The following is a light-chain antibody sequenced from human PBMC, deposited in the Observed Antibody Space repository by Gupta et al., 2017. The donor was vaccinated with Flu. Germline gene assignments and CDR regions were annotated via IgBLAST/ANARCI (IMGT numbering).Light chain of an antibody. Sequence: DIQMTQSPSTLSASVGDRVTITCRARQSVNDWLAWYQQKPGKVPKILIYKTSTLENEVPSRFSGSGSGTEFTLTISILQPDDFATYYCQQYETSSRTFGQGTTLEIE. CDR3: QQYETSSRT. CDR1: QSVNDW. J-gene: IGKJ2*01. V-gene: IGKV1-5*03. CDR2: KTS.